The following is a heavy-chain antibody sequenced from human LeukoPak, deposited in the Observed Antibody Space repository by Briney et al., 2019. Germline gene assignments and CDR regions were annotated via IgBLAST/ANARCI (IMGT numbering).Heavy chain of an antibody. V-gene: IGHV3-30*02. Sequence: GGSLRLSCAASGFTFSSYGMHWVHQAPGKGLEWVAFIRYDGSNKYYADSVEGRFTISRDNSKNTLYLQMNSLRAEDTAVYYCAKDGLVVVPAAPLGWFDPWGQGTLVTVSS. D-gene: IGHD2-2*01. J-gene: IGHJ5*02. CDR3: AKDGLVVVPAAPLGWFDP. CDR2: IRYDGSNK. CDR1: GFTFSSYG.